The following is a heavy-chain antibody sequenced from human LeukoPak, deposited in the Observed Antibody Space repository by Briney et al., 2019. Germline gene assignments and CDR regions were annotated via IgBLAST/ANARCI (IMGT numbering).Heavy chain of an antibody. J-gene: IGHJ1*01. CDR2: ISGSGGST. V-gene: IGHV3-23*01. Sequence: GGSLRLSCAASGFTVSSNYMSWVRQAPGKGLEWVSAISGSGGSTYYADSVKGRFTISRDNSKNTLYMQMNSLRVEDTAVYFCAKVMSYYASGSPLQHWGQGSLVIVSS. CDR3: AKVMSYYASGSPLQH. D-gene: IGHD3-10*01. CDR1: GFTVSSNY.